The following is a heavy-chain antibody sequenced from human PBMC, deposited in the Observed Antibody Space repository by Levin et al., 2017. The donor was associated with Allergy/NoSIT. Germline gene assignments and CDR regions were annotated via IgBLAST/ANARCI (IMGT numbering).Heavy chain of an antibody. CDR2: ISGDGTTT. V-gene: IGHV3-74*01. Sequence: GESLKISCAGSGFTFSTYWMHWVRQDPGKGLVWVSRISGDGTTTNYADSVKGRFTIFRDNAKNTLYLQMNSLRAEDTAVYYCARGFDTNAFDIWGRGTMVTVSS. CDR3: ARGFDTNAFDI. CDR1: GFTFSTYW. J-gene: IGHJ3*02. D-gene: IGHD3-10*01.